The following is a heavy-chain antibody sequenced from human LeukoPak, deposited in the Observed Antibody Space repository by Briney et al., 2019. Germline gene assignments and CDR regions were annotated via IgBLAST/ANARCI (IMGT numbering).Heavy chain of an antibody. V-gene: IGHV3-30*18. J-gene: IGHJ5*02. CDR2: MSYDGGNK. CDR1: GFILSDYG. D-gene: IGHD4-17*01. Sequence: GRPLRLSCAASGFILSDYGMHWVRQAPGKGLDXXXXMSYDGGNKYYADSVKGRFTISRGNSKNTLYLQMNTLRAEDTAVYYCAKVGRNYGDYNGWFDPWGQGTLVTVSS. CDR3: AKVGRNYGDYNGWFDP.